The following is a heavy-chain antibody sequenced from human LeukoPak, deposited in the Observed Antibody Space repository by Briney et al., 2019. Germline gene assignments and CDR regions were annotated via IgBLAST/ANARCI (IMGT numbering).Heavy chain of an antibody. V-gene: IGHV4-59*01. J-gene: IGHJ4*02. Sequence: SETLSLTYTVSGGSISSYYWNWIRQPSGKGLEWIGYISYSGSTNYNPSLKSRVTISVDTSKNQFSLRLSSVTAADTAVYYCAREGPKTGVADVRYFDYWGQGTLVTVSS. CDR2: ISYSGST. CDR1: GGSISSYY. CDR3: AREGPKTGVADVRYFDY. D-gene: IGHD2-15*01.